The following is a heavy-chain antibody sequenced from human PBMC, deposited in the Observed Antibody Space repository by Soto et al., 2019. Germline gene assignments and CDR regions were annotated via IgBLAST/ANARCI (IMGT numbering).Heavy chain of an antibody. CDR1: GYTFTSYA. V-gene: IGHV1-3*01. D-gene: IGHD1-7*01. CDR2: INAGNGNT. Sequence: ASVKVSCKASGYTFTSYAMHWVRQAPGQRLEWMGWINAGNGNTMYSQKFQGRVTITRDTSASTAYMELSSLRSEDTAVYYCARRFRIIGTTSEYYFDYWGQGTLVTVSS. CDR3: ARRFRIIGTTSEYYFDY. J-gene: IGHJ4*02.